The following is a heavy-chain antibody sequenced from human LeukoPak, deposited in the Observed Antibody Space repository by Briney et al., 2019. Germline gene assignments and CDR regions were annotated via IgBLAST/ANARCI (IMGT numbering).Heavy chain of an antibody. Sequence: EXXKISCKGSGYTFSSYWIAWVRQMPGKGLEWMRIIYPGEPDTTYSPSFQGQVTISDDKSISTAYLQWSSLRAWDTSIYYCARRRGVTATLNYFDYWGQGTLVTVSS. CDR1: GYTFSSYW. D-gene: IGHD2-21*02. CDR2: IYPGEPDT. J-gene: IGHJ4*02. V-gene: IGHV5-51*01. CDR3: ARRRGVTATLNYFDY.